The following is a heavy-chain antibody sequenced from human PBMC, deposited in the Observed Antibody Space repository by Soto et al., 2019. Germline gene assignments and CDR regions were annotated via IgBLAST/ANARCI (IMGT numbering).Heavy chain of an antibody. Sequence: PVGPLRLSCAASGFIFENFGMSWVRQAPGKGLEWISSISGSGFKKYYADSVKGRFTISRDNSKSTVYLELNNLSAEDTAVYHCAKNQGVELVPLATVDWFDPWGQGSVVTVSS. D-gene: IGHD1-26*01. CDR3: AKNQGVELVPLATVDWFDP. V-gene: IGHV3-23*01. CDR1: GFIFENFG. J-gene: IGHJ5*02. CDR2: ISGSGFKK.